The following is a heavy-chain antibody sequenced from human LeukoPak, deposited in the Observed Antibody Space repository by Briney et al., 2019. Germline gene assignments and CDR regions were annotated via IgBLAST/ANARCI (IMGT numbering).Heavy chain of an antibody. CDR3: AREPVGYSFDY. J-gene: IGHJ4*02. V-gene: IGHV3-30*19. CDR1: GFTFSSYG. D-gene: IGHD5-18*01. Sequence: PGRSLRLSCAASGFTFSSYGMHWVRQAPGKGLEWVAVIWYDGGNKYYADSVKGRFTISRDNSKNTLYLQMNSLRAEDTAVYYCAREPVGYSFDYWGQGTLVTVSS. CDR2: IWYDGGNK.